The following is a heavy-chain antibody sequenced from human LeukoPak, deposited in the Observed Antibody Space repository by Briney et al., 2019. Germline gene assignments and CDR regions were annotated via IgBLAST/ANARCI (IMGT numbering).Heavy chain of an antibody. D-gene: IGHD6-13*01. J-gene: IGHJ4*02. CDR2: IYYSGST. V-gene: IGHV4-39*07. CDR3: ARDMSSYSSSWYDGFDY. CDR1: GGAISSNSDY. Sequence: PSETLSLTCTVSGGAISSNSDYWGWIHQPPGKGLEWIGSIYYSGSTYYNPSLKSRVTISVDTSKNQFSLKLSSVTAADTAVYYCARDMSSYSSSWYDGFDYWGQGTLVTVSP.